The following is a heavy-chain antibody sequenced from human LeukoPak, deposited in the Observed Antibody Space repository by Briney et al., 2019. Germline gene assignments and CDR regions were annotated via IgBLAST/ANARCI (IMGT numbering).Heavy chain of an antibody. CDR3: AKDISNCGGDCYYFDY. D-gene: IGHD2-21*02. V-gene: IGHV3-43*02. CDR2: LTGSSGNT. CDR1: GFTFSNHA. Sequence: GGALRLFCSAFGFTFSNHAMGLVGHAPGKGLELVSALTGSSGNTYYADSVKGRFTISRDNRKNSLYLQVNSLRTGDTALYYCAKDISNCGGDCYYFDYWGQGTLVTVSS. J-gene: IGHJ4*02.